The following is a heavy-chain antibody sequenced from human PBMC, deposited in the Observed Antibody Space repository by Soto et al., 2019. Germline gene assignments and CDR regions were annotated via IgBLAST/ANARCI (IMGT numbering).Heavy chain of an antibody. J-gene: IGHJ6*02. D-gene: IGHD2-2*01. CDR3: ARGATPTIVLVPAARYYYYDGMDV. CDR2: ISAYNGNT. V-gene: IGHV1-18*01. CDR1: GYTFTSYG. Sequence: QVQLVQSGAEVKKPGASVKVSCKASGYTFTSYGISWVRQAPGQGLEWMGWISAYNGNTNYAQKLQGRVTMTTDTSTSTAYMELRSLRSDDTAVYYCARGATPTIVLVPAARYYYYDGMDVWGQGTTVTVSS.